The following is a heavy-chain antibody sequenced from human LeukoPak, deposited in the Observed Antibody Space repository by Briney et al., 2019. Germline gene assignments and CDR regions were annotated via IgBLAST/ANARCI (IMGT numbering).Heavy chain of an antibody. V-gene: IGHV3-53*04. CDR3: ASENQYYYDSSGYYYHGMDV. Sequence: GGSLRLSCAASGFTVSSNYMSWVRQALGKGLEWVSVIYSGGSTYYADSVKGRFTISRHNSKNTLYLQMNSLRAEDTAVYYCASENQYYYDSSGYYYHGMDVWGQGTTVTVSS. J-gene: IGHJ6*02. CDR1: GFTVSSNY. CDR2: IYSGGST. D-gene: IGHD3-22*01.